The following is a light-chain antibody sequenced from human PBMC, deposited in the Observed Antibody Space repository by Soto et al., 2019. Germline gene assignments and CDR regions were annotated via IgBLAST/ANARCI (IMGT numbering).Light chain of an antibody. CDR3: QQRGNWPPT. J-gene: IGKJ4*01. CDR1: QSVSSY. V-gene: IGKV3-11*01. CDR2: DAS. Sequence: EIVLTQSPATLSLSPGERATLSCRASQSVSSYLAWYQQKPGQAPRLLIYDASNRSTGIPARFSGSGYGTDFTLTISSLEPEDFAVYYCQQRGNWPPTVDGGTKVEIK.